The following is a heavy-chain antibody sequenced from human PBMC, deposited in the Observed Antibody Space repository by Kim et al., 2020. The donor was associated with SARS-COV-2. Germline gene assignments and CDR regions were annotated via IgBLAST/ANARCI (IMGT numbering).Heavy chain of an antibody. CDR1: GFTFSSYS. Sequence: GGSLRLSCAASGFTFSSYSMNWVRQAPGKGLEWVSSISSSSSYIYYADSVKGRFTISRDNAKNSLYLQMNSLRAEDTAVYYCANLEYYDFWSGYYDRGGYWGQGTLVTVSS. D-gene: IGHD3-3*01. CDR3: ANLEYYDFWSGYYDRGGY. CDR2: ISSSSSYI. J-gene: IGHJ4*02. V-gene: IGHV3-21*01.